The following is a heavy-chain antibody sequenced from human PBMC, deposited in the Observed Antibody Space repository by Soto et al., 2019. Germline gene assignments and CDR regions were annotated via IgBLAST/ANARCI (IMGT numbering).Heavy chain of an antibody. Sequence: QVQLVQSGPEVKKPGASVKVSCKASGYTFTTYGISWVRQAPGQGLEWMGWLNPYSGNTNYAPNFQGRVSRPGDKSKRTAYMELRTLISGDTAMYYCARDALRGPPDYWGQGTLVTVSS. CDR2: LNPYSGNT. D-gene: IGHD4-17*01. J-gene: IGHJ4*02. CDR3: ARDALRGPPDY. CDR1: GYTFTTYG. V-gene: IGHV1-18*01.